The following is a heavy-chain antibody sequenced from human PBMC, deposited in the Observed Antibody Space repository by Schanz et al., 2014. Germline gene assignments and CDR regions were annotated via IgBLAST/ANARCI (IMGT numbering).Heavy chain of an antibody. J-gene: IGHJ5*02. CDR3: ARGHHPHGITVAARGFDP. V-gene: IGHV4-4*02. CDR1: GFTFSKYW. CDR2: IYHSGST. D-gene: IGHD6-19*01. Sequence: VQLLESGGGLVQPGGSLRLSCGGSGFTFSKYWMSWVRQAPGKGLEWIGEIYHSGSTNYNPSLKSRVTISVDKPKKQFSLKVTSMTAADTAVYYCARGHHPHGITVAARGFDPWGQGTLVTVSS.